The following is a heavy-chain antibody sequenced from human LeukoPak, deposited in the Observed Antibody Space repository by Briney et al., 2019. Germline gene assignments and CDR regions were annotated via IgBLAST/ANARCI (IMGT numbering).Heavy chain of an antibody. D-gene: IGHD3-22*01. Sequence: GGSLRLSCAASGFTFSSYAMSWVRQAPGKGLEWVSSISSSTSYIYYADSVKGRFTISRDNAKNSLYLQMNSLRAEDTAVYYCAKDLYYDTSGYYSYSFDYWGQGTLVTVSS. CDR3: AKDLYYDTSGYYSYSFDY. CDR2: ISSSTSYI. J-gene: IGHJ4*02. CDR1: GFTFSSYA. V-gene: IGHV3-21*01.